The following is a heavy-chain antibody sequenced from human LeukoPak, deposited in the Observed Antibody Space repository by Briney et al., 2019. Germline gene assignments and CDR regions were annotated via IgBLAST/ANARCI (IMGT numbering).Heavy chain of an antibody. D-gene: IGHD3-10*01. CDR3: ARAHVDYYGSGSYEGHFDY. J-gene: IGHJ4*02. Sequence: ASVKVSCKASGYTFTSYYMHWVRQAPGQGLEWMGIINPSGGSTSYAQKFQGRVTMTRDTSTSTVYMELSSLRSEDTAVYYCARAHVDYYGSGSYEGHFDYWGQGTLVTVS. CDR1: GYTFTSYY. V-gene: IGHV1-46*01. CDR2: INPSGGST.